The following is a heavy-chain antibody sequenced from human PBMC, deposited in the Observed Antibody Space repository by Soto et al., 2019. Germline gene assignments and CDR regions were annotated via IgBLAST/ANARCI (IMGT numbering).Heavy chain of an antibody. D-gene: IGHD3-10*01. Sequence: SETLSLTCSVSGGSMSEYFWSWIRQSPGKGLEWIGYIYYLGSTDYNPSLKSRVTISVDTSKRQFSLRLTSATAADTAVYYCARDGYDGSGSPYPAYWGPGTQVTVSS. CDR2: IYYLGST. V-gene: IGHV4-59*01. CDR3: ARDGYDGSGSPYPAY. J-gene: IGHJ4*02. CDR1: GGSMSEYF.